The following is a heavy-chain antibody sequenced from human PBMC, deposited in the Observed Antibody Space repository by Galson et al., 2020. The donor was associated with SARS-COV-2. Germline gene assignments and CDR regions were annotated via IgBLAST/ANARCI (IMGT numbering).Heavy chain of an antibody. V-gene: IGHV4-59*01. CDR1: GGSISSYY. CDR3: ARGLHYYDSSGCYCGC. D-gene: IGHD3-22*01. J-gene: IGHJ4*01. Sequence: ETSETLSLTCTVSGGSISSYYWSWIRQPPGKGLEWIGYIYYSGSTNYNPSLKSRVTISVDTSKNQFSLKLSSVTAADTAVYYCARGLHYYDSSGCYCGCWCHGILVTVSS. CDR2: IYYSGST.